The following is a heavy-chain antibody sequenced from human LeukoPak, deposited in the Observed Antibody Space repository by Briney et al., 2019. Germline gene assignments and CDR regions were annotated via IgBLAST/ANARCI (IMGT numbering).Heavy chain of an antibody. CDR1: GGSISSGDYY. J-gene: IGHJ4*02. V-gene: IGHV4-31*03. CDR3: ARDYDSSGYFFDY. CDR2: IYYSGST. Sequence: PSQTLSLTCTVSGGSISSGDYYWSWIRQHPGKGLEWIGYIYYSGSTYYNPSLKSRVTISVDTSKNQFSLKLSSVTAADTAVYYCARDYDSSGYFFDYWGQGTLVTVSS. D-gene: IGHD3-22*01.